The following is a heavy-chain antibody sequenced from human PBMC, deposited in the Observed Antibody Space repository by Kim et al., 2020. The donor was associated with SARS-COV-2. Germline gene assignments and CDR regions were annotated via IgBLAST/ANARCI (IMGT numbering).Heavy chain of an antibody. D-gene: IGHD2-15*01. V-gene: IGHV1-46*01. J-gene: IGHJ4*02. CDR3: AKALGGDDS. CDR2: LIPSAGTT. Sequence: ASVKVSCKASGYSFTDYYIHWVRQAPGQGLEWMGILIPSAGTTSHAQKFQGRLTMTSDTSTRTAFMELTSLTSDDTAVYYCAKALGGDDSWGQGTLVTVSS. CDR1: GYSFTDYY.